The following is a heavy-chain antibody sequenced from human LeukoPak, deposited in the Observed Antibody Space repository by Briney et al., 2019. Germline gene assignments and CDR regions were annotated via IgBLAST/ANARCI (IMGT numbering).Heavy chain of an antibody. CDR3: ARDGMVRGVIVH. CDR2: ISGSGGST. V-gene: IGHV3-23*01. CDR1: GFTFSSYA. J-gene: IGHJ4*02. Sequence: GGSLRLSCAASGFTFSSYAMSWVRQAPGKGLEWVSAISGSGGSTYYADSVKGRFTISRDNSKNTLYLQMNSLSADDTAVYYCARDGMVRGVIVHWGQGTLVTVSS. D-gene: IGHD3-10*01.